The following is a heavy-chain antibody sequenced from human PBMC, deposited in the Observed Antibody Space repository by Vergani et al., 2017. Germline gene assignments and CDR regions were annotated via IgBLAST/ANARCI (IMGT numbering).Heavy chain of an antibody. Sequence: QVQLQESGPGLVKPSQTLSLTCTVSGGSFNSGSYHWSWLRQPAGKLLEWIGRIHTNGVIHYNPSLNSRATISVDTSRNQSALKLTSVTATDTAIYFCARGNPYVDFDIWGQGTMITVSS. J-gene: IGHJ3*02. CDR3: ARGNPYVDFDI. V-gene: IGHV4-61*02. CDR1: GGSFNSGSYH. D-gene: IGHD3-16*01. CDR2: IHTNGVI.